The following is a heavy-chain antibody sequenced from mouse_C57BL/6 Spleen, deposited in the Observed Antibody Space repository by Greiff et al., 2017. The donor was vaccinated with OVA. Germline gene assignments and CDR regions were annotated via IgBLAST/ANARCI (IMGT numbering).Heavy chain of an antibody. CDR2: ISSGSSTI. Sequence: DVKLVESGGGLVKLGGSLKLSCAASGFTFSDYGMHWVRQAPEKGLEWVAYISSGSSTIYYADTVKGRFTISRDNAKNTLFLQMTSLRSEDTAMYYCARGVLYGSRRGYAMDYWGQGTSVTVSS. D-gene: IGHD1-1*01. V-gene: IGHV5-17*01. CDR3: ARGVLYGSRRGYAMDY. J-gene: IGHJ4*01. CDR1: GFTFSDYG.